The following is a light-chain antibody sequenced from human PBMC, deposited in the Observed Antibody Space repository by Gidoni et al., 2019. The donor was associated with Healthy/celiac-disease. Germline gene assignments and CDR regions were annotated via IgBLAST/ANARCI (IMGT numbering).Light chain of an antibody. V-gene: IGKV3-20*01. CDR1: QSVSSSY. CDR2: GAT. CDR3: QQYGSSPYT. Sequence: DIVLTQSPGTLSLSQGERATLSCRASQSVSSSYLAWYQQKPGQAPRLINYGATSRATGIPDRFSGSGSGTDFTLTISRLDPEDVAVYYCQQYGSSPYTFGQGTKLEIK. J-gene: IGKJ2*01.